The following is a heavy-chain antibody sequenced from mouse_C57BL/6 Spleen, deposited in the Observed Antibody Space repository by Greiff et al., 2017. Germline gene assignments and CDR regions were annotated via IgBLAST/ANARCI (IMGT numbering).Heavy chain of an antibody. Sequence: VQLQQSGPGLVQPSQSLSLTCTVSGFSLTSYGVHWVRQSPGKGLEWLGVIWSGGSTDYNAALISRLSNSKDNSESQVFFIMNSLQADDTAIYYCARNRNYYDPLMDYWGQGTSVTVSS. D-gene: IGHD2-4*01. J-gene: IGHJ4*01. V-gene: IGHV2-2*01. CDR1: GFSLTSYG. CDR3: ARNRNYYDPLMDY. CDR2: IWSGGST.